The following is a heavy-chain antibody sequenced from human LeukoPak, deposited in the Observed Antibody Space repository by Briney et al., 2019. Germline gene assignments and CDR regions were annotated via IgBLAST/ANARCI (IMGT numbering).Heavy chain of an antibody. J-gene: IGHJ4*02. V-gene: IGHV3-11*04. CDR3: ARESRLLDY. Sequence: LSLTCAVYGGSFSGYYWSWIRQAPGKGLEWVSYISSSSSTIYYADSVKGRFTISRDNAKNSLYLQMDSLRAEDTAVYYCARESRLLDYWGQGTLVTVSS. CDR1: GGSFSGYY. CDR2: ISSSSSTI. D-gene: IGHD2-2*01.